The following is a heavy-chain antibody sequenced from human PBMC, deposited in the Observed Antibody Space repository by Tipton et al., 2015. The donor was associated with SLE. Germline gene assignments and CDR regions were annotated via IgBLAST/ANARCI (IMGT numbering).Heavy chain of an antibody. CDR1: GGSISNYY. Sequence: TLSLTCTVSGGSISNYYWGWIRQPPGKGLEWIGSIYHSGSTYYNSSLKSRVTISLDRSKNQFSLKLSSVTAADTAVYYCARFAGHRDAFDIWGQGAMTVSS. CDR2: IYHSGST. CDR3: ARFAGHRDAFDI. J-gene: IGHJ3*02. V-gene: IGHV4-39*07.